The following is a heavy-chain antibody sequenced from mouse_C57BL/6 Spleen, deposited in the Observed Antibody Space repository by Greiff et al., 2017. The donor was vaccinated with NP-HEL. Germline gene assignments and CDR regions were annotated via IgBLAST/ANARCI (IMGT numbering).Heavy chain of an antibody. CDR3: ARGLYYGSSHFDY. Sequence: QVQLKESGPELVKPGASVKISCKASGYAFSSSWMNWVKQRPGKGLEWIGRIYPGDGDTNYNGKFKGKATLTADKSSSTAYMQLSSLTSEDSAVYFCARGLYYGSSHFDYWGQGTTLTVSS. CDR1: GYAFSSSW. J-gene: IGHJ2*01. CDR2: IYPGDGDT. D-gene: IGHD1-1*01. V-gene: IGHV1-82*01.